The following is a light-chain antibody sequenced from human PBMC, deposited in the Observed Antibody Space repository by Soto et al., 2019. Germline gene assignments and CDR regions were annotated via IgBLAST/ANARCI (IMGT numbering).Light chain of an antibody. CDR3: QQYNNWPPPT. Sequence: EIVMTQSPATLSVSPGERATLSCRASQSVSSNLAWYQQKPGQAPRLLIYGASTRATGIPARFSGSGSGTELTLTISSLQSEDFAVYYCQQYNNWPPPTFGPGTKVDIK. V-gene: IGKV3-15*01. CDR2: GAS. CDR1: QSVSSN. J-gene: IGKJ3*01.